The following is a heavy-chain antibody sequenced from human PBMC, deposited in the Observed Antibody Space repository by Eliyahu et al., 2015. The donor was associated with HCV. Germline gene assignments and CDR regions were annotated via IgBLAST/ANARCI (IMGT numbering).Heavy chain of an antibody. J-gene: IGHJ6*02. CDR1: GFTFXXYW. V-gene: IGHV3-7*01. CDR2: IKQDASEK. CDR3: ARDGFLEWLLYGPAEYFHGMDV. Sequence: EVQLVESGGGLVQPGGSLRLSCIVSGFTFXXYWMSWVRQAPGKGLEWVANIKQDASEKQYADSVKGRFTISRDNAKEALYLQMNSLRAEDTAVYYCARDGFLEWLLYGPAEYFHGMDVWGQGITVTVSS. D-gene: IGHD3-3*01.